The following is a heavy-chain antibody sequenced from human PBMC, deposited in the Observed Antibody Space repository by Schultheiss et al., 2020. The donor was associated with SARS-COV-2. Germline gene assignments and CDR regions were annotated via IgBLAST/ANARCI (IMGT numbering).Heavy chain of an antibody. CDR2: ISGSGGST. Sequence: GGSLRLSCAASGFTFSSYAMSWVRQAPGKGLEWVSAISGSGGSTYYADSVKGRFTISRDNSKNTLYLQMNSLRAEDTAVYYCAKAEDGYYYHGMDVWGQGTTVTVSS. CDR1: GFTFSSYA. J-gene: IGHJ6*02. CDR3: AKAEDGYYYHGMDV. V-gene: IGHV3-23*01. D-gene: IGHD3-10*01.